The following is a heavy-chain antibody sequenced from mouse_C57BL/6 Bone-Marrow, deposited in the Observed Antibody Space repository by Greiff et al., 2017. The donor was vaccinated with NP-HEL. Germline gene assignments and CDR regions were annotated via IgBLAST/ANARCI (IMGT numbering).Heavy chain of an antibody. V-gene: IGHV1-55*01. D-gene: IGHD3-2*02. CDR3: ADSSGYDAMDY. CDR2: LYPGSGST. Sequence: QVQLKQPGAELVKPGASVKMSCKASGYTFTSYWITWVKQRPGQGLEWIGDLYPGSGSTNYNEKFKSKATLTVDTSSSTAYMQLSSLTSEDSAVYYCADSSGYDAMDYWGQGTSVTVSS. J-gene: IGHJ4*01. CDR1: GYTFTSYW.